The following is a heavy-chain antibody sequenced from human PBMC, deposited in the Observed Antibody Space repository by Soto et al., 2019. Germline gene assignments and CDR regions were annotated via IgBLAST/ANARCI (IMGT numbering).Heavy chain of an antibody. Sequence: QVQLVQSGAEVKKPGASVKVSCKASGYTFTSYYMHWVRQAPGQGLEWMGIINPSGGSTSYAQKFQGRVTMTRDTSTSTVYMELSSLRSEDTAVYYCSRVPYDRSGWDAFDIWGQGTMVTVSS. D-gene: IGHD3-22*01. CDR1: GYTFTSYY. CDR2: INPSGGST. V-gene: IGHV1-46*01. CDR3: SRVPYDRSGWDAFDI. J-gene: IGHJ3*02.